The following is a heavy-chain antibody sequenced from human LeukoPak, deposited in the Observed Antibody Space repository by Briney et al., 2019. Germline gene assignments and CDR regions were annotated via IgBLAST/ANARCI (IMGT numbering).Heavy chain of an antibody. CDR1: GYTFTGYY. D-gene: IGHD1-14*01. J-gene: IGHJ4*02. CDR3: ARRVGLTARFDS. CDR2: INPNSGGT. V-gene: IGHV1-2*02. Sequence: GASVKVSCKASGYTFTGYYMHWVRQAPGQGLEWMGWINPNSGGTNYAQEFQGRVTMTRDTSISTAYMELSRLRSDDTAVYYCARRVGLTARFDSWGQGTLVTVSS.